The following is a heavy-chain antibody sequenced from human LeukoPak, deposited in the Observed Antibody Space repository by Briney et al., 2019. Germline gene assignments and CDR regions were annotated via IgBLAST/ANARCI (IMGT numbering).Heavy chain of an antibody. CDR2: ISGSGGST. CDR3: AKGDSSSWLFDY. J-gene: IGHJ4*02. D-gene: IGHD6-13*01. V-gene: IGHV3-23*01. CDR1: GFTFSSYA. Sequence: GGSLRLSCAASGFTFSSYAMSWVRQAPGKGREWVSAISGSGGSTYYADSVKGRFTISRDNSKNTLYLQMNSLRAEDTAVYYCAKGDSSSWLFDYWGQGTLVTVSS.